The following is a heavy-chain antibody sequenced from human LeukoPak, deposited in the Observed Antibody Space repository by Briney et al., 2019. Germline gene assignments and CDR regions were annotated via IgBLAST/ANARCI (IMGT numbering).Heavy chain of an antibody. CDR1: GFTFSSYG. V-gene: IGHV3-30*18. J-gene: IGHJ4*02. D-gene: IGHD6-19*01. Sequence: PGRSLRPSCAASGFTFSSYGMHWVRQAPGKGLEWVAVISYDGSNKYYADSVKGRFTISRDNSKNTLYLQMNRLRAEDTAVYYCAKRGVGYSSGWLDLDYWGQGTLVTVSS. CDR2: ISYDGSNK. CDR3: AKRGVGYSSGWLDLDY.